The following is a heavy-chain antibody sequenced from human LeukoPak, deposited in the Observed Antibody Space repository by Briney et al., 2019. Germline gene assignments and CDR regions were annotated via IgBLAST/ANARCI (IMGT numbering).Heavy chain of an antibody. V-gene: IGHV4-30-2*01. Sequence: NSSETLSLTCAVSGGSISSGGYSWSWIRQPPGKGLEWIGYIYHSGSTYYNPSLKSRVTISVDRSKNQFSLKLSSVTAADTAVYFCARRYCSGGSCYMRGYYGMDVWATGTTVIVSS. CDR1: GGSISSGGYS. D-gene: IGHD2-15*01. CDR3: ARRYCSGGSCYMRGYYGMDV. J-gene: IGHJ6*04. CDR2: IYHSGST.